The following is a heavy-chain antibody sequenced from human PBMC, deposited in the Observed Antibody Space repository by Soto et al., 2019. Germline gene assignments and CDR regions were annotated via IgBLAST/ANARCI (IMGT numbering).Heavy chain of an antibody. D-gene: IGHD6-13*01. CDR2: IYYSGST. Sequence: PSETLSLTCTVSGGSISSSSYYWGWIRQPPGKGLEWIGSIYYSGSTYYNPSLKSRVPISVDTSKNQFSLKLSSVTAADTAVYYCARHELLEAVLDYWGQGTLVTVSS. CDR1: GGSISSSSYY. CDR3: ARHELLEAVLDY. V-gene: IGHV4-39*01. J-gene: IGHJ4*02.